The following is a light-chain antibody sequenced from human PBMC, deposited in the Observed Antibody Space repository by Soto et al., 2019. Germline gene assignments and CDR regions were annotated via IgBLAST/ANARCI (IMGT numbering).Light chain of an antibody. V-gene: IGKV3-20*01. J-gene: IGKJ4*01. CDR2: GAS. CDR1: QSVSSSY. Sequence: LSPGTLSLSPGERATLSCRASQSVSSSYLAWYQQKPGQAPRLLIYGASSRATGIPDRFSGSGSGTDFTLTLSRLEPEDFAVYYCQQYGSSVGGGTKVDSK. CDR3: QQYGSS.